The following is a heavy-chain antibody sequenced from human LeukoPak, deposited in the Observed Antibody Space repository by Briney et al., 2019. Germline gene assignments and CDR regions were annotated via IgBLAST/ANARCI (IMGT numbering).Heavy chain of an antibody. J-gene: IGHJ4*02. CDR3: ARDPSEDIVAYFDY. V-gene: IGHV1-2*02. Sequence: ASVKVSCKASGYTFTGYYMHWVRQAPGQGLEWMGWINPNSGGTHYAQKFQGRITMTRDTSITTAYMELSSLRSDDTAVYYCARDPSEDIVAYFDYWGQGTLVTVSS. D-gene: IGHD5-12*01. CDR2: INPNSGGT. CDR1: GYTFTGYY.